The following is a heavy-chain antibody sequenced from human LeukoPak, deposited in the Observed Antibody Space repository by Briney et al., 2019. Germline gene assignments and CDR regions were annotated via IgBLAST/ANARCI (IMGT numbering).Heavy chain of an antibody. D-gene: IGHD3-3*01. J-gene: IGHJ5*02. V-gene: IGHV4-4*07. CDR1: GGSISSYY. CDR3: ASGYYDYWFDP. Sequence: SETLSLTCTVSGGSISSYYWSWIRQPAGKGLEWIGRVYTSGSTNYNPSLKSRVTMSVDTSKNQFSLKLSSVTAADTAVYYCASGYYDYWFDPWGQGTLVTVSS. CDR2: VYTSGST.